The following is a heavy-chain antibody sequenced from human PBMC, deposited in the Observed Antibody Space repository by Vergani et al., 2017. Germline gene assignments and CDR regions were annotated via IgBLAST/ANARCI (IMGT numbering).Heavy chain of an antibody. CDR2: ISGSGGST. J-gene: IGHJ5*02. CDR1: GFTFSSYG. Sequence: VQLVESGGGVVQPGRSLRLSCAALGFTFSSYGMHWVRQAPGRGLEWVSAISGSGGSTYYADSVKGRFTISRDNSKNTLYLQMNSLRAEDTAVYYCAKDPYVDPTTGFDPWGQGTLVTVSS. D-gene: IGHD4-17*01. V-gene: IGHV3-23*04. CDR3: AKDPYVDPTTGFDP.